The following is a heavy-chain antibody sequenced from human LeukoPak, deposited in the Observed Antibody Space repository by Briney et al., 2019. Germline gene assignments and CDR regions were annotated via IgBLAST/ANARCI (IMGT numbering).Heavy chain of an antibody. V-gene: IGHV4-59*01. D-gene: IGHD3-22*01. CDR3: ASLTTADAFDI. CDR1: GGSISSYY. Sequence: PSETLSLTCTVSGGSISSYYWSWIRQPPGRGLEWIGYIYDSGSTNYNPSLKSRVTISVDTSKNQFSLKLSSVTAADTAVFYCASLTTADAFDIWGQGTMVTVSS. J-gene: IGHJ3*02. CDR2: IYDSGST.